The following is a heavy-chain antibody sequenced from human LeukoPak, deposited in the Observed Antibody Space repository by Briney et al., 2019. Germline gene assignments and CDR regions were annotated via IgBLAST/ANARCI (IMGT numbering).Heavy chain of an antibody. CDR3: AKDQGSSSGWYSRDGFAL. D-gene: IGHD6-19*01. CDR2: IRYDGSNK. V-gene: IGHV3-30*02. J-gene: IGHJ3*01. CDR1: GFTFSTYG. Sequence: GGSLRLSGAASGFTFSTYGMHWVRQAPGKGLEWVAFIRYDGSNKYYADSVKGRFTISRDNSKNTMYLQMNSLRAEDTALYYCAKDQGSSSGWYSRDGFALWGRGTMVTVSS.